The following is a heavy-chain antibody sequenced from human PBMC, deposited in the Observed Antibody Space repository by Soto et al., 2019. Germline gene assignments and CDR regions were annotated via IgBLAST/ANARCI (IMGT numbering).Heavy chain of an antibody. J-gene: IGHJ5*02. Sequence: PGGSLRLSCTASGFTFSTYEMNWVRQAPGKGLEWLSEISSGGSTIFYADSVKGRFTISRDNAKNSLYLQMNSLRVEDTAVYYCAGKGHYNWFDPSGQGTLVTVYS. CDR1: GFTFSTYE. CDR3: AGKGHYNWFDP. CDR2: ISSGGSTI. V-gene: IGHV3-48*03.